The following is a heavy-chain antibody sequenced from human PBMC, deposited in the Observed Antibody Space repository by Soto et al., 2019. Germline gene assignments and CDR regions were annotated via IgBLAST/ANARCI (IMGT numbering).Heavy chain of an antibody. CDR2: IYTSGST. CDR1: GGSISSYY. CDR3: ARDQYCGGDCYGYGMDV. Sequence: SESLSLTCTVSGGSISSYYWSWIRQPAGKGLEWIGRIYTSGSTNYNPSLKSRVTMSVDTSKNQFSLKLSSVTAADTAVYYCARDQYCGGDCYGYGMDVWGQGTTVTVSS. V-gene: IGHV4-4*07. J-gene: IGHJ6*02. D-gene: IGHD2-21*02.